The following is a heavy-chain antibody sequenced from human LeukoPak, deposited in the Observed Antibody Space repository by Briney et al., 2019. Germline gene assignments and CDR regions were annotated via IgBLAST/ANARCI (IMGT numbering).Heavy chain of an antibody. CDR1: GDSIGRSTYY. CDR3: ARQVAVVEPTDPNWFDS. J-gene: IGHJ5*01. CDR2: IFYNGRT. D-gene: IGHD2-21*01. Sequence: SETLSLTCTVSGDSIGRSTYYWGWVRQTPEKGLGWIGSIFYNGRTYYTPSLQSRVIMSLDTSKNQFSLRLTSVTAADTAVYYCARQVAVVEPTDPNWFDSWGQGTLVTVSS. V-gene: IGHV4-39*07.